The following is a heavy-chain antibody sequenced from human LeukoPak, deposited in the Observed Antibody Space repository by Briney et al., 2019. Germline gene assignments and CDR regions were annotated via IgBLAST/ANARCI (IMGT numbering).Heavy chain of an antibody. D-gene: IGHD3-10*01. Sequence: GESLKISCKGSGYSFTSYWLGWVRQMPGKGLEWMGIIYPGDSDTRYSPSFQGQVTISADKSISTAYLQWSSLKASDTAMYYCASGRITMVRGVTNLDYWGQGTLVTVSS. CDR3: ASGRITMVRGVTNLDY. CDR1: GYSFTSYW. J-gene: IGHJ4*02. CDR2: IYPGDSDT. V-gene: IGHV5-51*01.